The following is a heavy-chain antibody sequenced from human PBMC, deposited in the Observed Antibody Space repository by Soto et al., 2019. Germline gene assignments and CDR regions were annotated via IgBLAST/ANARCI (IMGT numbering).Heavy chain of an antibody. V-gene: IGHV4-4*02. J-gene: IGHJ4*02. Sequence: SETLSLTCAVSSGSISSSNWWSWVRQPPGKGLEWIGGIYYSGSTNYNPSLKSRVTISVDTSKNQFSLKLSSVTAADTAVYYCARPYLGEQQLVPLYFDYWGQGTLVTVS. CDR3: ARPYLGEQQLVPLYFDY. D-gene: IGHD6-13*01. CDR1: SGSISSSNW. CDR2: IYYSGST.